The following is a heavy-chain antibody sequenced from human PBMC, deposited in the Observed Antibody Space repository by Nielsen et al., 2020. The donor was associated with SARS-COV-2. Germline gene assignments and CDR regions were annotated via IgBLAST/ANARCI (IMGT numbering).Heavy chain of an antibody. CDR1: GYTFTSYY. CDR2: INPSGGST. V-gene: IGHV1-46*01. Sequence: ASVKVSCKASGYTFTSYYMYWVRQAPGQGLEWMGIINPSGGSTSYAQKFQGRVTMTRDTSTSTVYMELSSLRSEDTAVYYCAREVVVVAATPDYYYGMDVWGQGTTVTVSS. CDR3: AREVVVVAATPDYYYGMDV. D-gene: IGHD2-15*01. J-gene: IGHJ6*02.